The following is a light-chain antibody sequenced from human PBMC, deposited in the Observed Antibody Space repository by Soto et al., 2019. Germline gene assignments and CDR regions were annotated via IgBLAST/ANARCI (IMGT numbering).Light chain of an antibody. Sequence: QSVLTQPASVSGSPGQSITISCTGTSSDVGGYDYVSWYQQHPGTAPRLIIFEVTNRPSGVSNRFSGSKSGNTASLTISGVQAEAEADYYCTSDIRSIHKLFGNGTKLTV. J-gene: IGLJ1*01. CDR1: SSDVGGYDY. CDR3: TSDIRSIHKL. CDR2: EVT. V-gene: IGLV2-14*01.